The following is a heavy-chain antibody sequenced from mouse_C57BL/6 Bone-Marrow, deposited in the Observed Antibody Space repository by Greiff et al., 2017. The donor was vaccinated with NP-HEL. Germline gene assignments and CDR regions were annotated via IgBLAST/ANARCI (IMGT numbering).Heavy chain of an antibody. V-gene: IGHV1-18*01. CDR1: GYTFTDYN. J-gene: IGHJ3*01. CDR3: ARRGKWIGFAY. Sequence: EVQLQQSGPELVKPGAPVKIPCKASGYTFTDYNMDWVKQSHGKSLEWIGDINPNNGGTIYNQKFKGKATLTVDKSSSTAYMELRSLTSEDTAVYYCARRGKWIGFAYWGQGTLVTVSA. CDR2: INPNNGGT.